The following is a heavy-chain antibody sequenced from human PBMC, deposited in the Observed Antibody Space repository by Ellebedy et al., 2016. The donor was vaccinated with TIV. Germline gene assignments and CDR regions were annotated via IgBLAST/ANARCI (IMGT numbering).Heavy chain of an antibody. Sequence: GGSLRLXXAASGFTFDDYAMHWVRQAPGKGLEWVSGISWNSGSIGYADSVKGRFTISRDNAKNSLYLQMNSLRAEDTALYYCAKDYYGSGSAGDYWGQGTLVTVSS. D-gene: IGHD3-10*01. CDR2: ISWNSGSI. J-gene: IGHJ4*02. V-gene: IGHV3-9*01. CDR1: GFTFDDYA. CDR3: AKDYYGSGSAGDY.